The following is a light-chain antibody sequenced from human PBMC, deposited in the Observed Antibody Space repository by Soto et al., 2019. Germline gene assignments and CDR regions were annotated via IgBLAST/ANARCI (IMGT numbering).Light chain of an antibody. Sequence: QSALTQPASVSGSPGQSITISCTGTSSDVGAYNYVAWYQQHPGKAPKVMIYEVSYRPPWVSNRFSGSKSGNTASLTISGLQAEDEADYFGSSYTTTSTLVFGGGTKLTVL. J-gene: IGLJ2*01. CDR1: SSDVGAYNY. V-gene: IGLV2-14*01. CDR2: EVS. CDR3: SSYTTTSTLV.